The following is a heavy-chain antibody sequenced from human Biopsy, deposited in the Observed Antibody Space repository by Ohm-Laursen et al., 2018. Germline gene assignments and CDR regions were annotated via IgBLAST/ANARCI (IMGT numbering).Heavy chain of an antibody. J-gene: IGHJ6*02. D-gene: IGHD5-18*01. CDR2: INWNSGSI. Sequence: RSLRLSCSASGFTFDDYAMHWVRQAPGKGLEWVSGINWNSGSIGYADSVKGRFTISRDNAKNSLYLQMNSLRAEDTALYYCAKGLQTYYQYAMDVWGQGTTVTVSS. V-gene: IGHV3-9*01. CDR1: GFTFDDYA. CDR3: AKGLQTYYQYAMDV.